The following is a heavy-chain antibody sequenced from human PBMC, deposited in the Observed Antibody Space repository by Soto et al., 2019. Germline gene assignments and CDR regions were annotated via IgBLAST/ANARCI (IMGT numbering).Heavy chain of an antibody. D-gene: IGHD3-10*01. V-gene: IGHV3-30-3*01. Sequence: GGSLRLSCAASGFTFSSYAMHWVRQAPGKGLEWVAVISYDGSNKYYADSVKGRFTISRDNSKNTLYLQMNSLRAEDTAVYYCARQDGSGSYYDSNWFDPWGQGTLVTVSS. J-gene: IGHJ5*02. CDR3: ARQDGSGSYYDSNWFDP. CDR1: GFTFSSYA. CDR2: ISYDGSNK.